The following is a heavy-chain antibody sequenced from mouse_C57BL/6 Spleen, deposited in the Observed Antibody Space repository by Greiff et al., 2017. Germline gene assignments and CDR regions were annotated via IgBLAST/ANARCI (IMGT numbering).Heavy chain of an antibody. J-gene: IGHJ2*01. CDR2: IYPGSGNT. V-gene: IGHV1-76*01. Sequence: VKLMESGAELVRPGASVKLSCKASGYTFTDYYINWVKQRPGQGLEWIARIYPGSGNTYYNEKFKGKATLTAEKSSSTAYMQLSSLTSEDSAVYFCARRGSSFLDYWGQGTTLTVSS. CDR3: ARRGSSFLDY. D-gene: IGHD1-1*01. CDR1: GYTFTDYY.